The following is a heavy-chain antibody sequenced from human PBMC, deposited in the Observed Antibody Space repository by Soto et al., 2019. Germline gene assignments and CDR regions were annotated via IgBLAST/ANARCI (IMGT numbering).Heavy chain of an antibody. J-gene: IGHJ4*02. V-gene: IGHV3-23*01. CDR2: ISGSGGIT. CDR3: AKPNLYCSSTSCYDY. CDR1: GFTFSNYA. Sequence: EVQLLESGGGLVQPGGSLRLSCAASGFTFSNYAMSWVRQAPGKGLERVSVISGSGGITHHADSVKGRFTISRDNSKNTVYLHMNSLRAEDTAVYYCAKPNLYCSSTSCYDYWGQGTLVTVSS. D-gene: IGHD2-2*01.